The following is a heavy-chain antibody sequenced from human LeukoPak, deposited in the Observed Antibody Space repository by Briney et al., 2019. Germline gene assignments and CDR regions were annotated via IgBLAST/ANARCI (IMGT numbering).Heavy chain of an antibody. Sequence: NASETLSLTCTVSGGSVSSYYWSWIRQPPGKGLEWIGYIYYSGSTNYNPSLKSRVTISVDTSKNQFSLKLSSVTAADTAVYYCARGAYSSSWYPQINYYYYYYMDVWGKGTTVTISS. CDR3: ARGAYSSSWYPQINYYYYYYMDV. CDR1: GGSVSSYY. V-gene: IGHV4-59*02. D-gene: IGHD6-13*01. J-gene: IGHJ6*03. CDR2: IYYSGST.